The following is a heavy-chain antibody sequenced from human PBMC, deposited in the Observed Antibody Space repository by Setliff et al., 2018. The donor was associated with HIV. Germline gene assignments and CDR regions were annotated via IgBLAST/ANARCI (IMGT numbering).Heavy chain of an antibody. CDR2: INAGNGNT. J-gene: IGHJ4*02. CDR1: GYTFTSYA. CDR3: AREEQWLAYYFDS. D-gene: IGHD6-19*01. Sequence: ASVKVSCKASGYTFTSYAMHWVRQAPGQRLEWMGWINAGNGNTKYSQKFQGRVTITRDTSASTAYMELSSLRSEDTAAYYCAREEQWLAYYFDSWGQGTLVTVSS. V-gene: IGHV1-3*01.